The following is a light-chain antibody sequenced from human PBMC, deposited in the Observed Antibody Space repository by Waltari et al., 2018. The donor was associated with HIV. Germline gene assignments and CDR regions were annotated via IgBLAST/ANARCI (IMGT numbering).Light chain of an antibody. V-gene: IGLV1-44*01. Sequence: QSVLTQPPSASGTPGQRVTISCSGSSSNIGSNTVTWYQQLPGTAPKLLLYANNQRPSGVPDRFSGSRSGTSASLAISWLQSEDEADYYCATWDDSLNGVIFGGGTTLTVI. CDR1: SSNIGSNT. CDR2: ANN. J-gene: IGLJ2*01. CDR3: ATWDDSLNGVI.